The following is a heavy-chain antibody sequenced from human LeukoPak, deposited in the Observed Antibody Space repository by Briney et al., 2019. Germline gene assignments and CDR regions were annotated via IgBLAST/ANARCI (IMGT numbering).Heavy chain of an antibody. D-gene: IGHD3-22*01. Sequence: PGGSLRLSCAASGFTFSDYYMSWIRQTPEKGLEWISHISSSGNTIYYAGSVIGRFSISRDNAKNSLYLQMNSLRAEDTAVYYCARCSPGDSSNFYAVLQYWGQGTQVTVST. J-gene: IGHJ4*02. CDR1: GFTFSDYY. CDR2: ISSSGNTI. CDR3: ARCSPGDSSNFYAVLQY. V-gene: IGHV3-11*01.